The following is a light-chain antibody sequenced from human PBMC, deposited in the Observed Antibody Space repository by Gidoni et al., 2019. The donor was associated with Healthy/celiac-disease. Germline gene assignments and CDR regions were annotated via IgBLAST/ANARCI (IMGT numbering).Light chain of an antibody. V-gene: IGLV1-44*01. CDR3: AAWDDSLNGWV. CDR1: SYNIGSNT. J-gene: IGLJ3*02. CDR2: SNN. Sequence: QSVLTQPPSASGTPGQRVTISCYGSSYNIGSNTVNGYQQLPGTAPKLLIYSNNQRPSGVPDRFSGSKSGTSASLAISGLQSEDEADYYCAAWDDSLNGWVFGGGTKLTVL.